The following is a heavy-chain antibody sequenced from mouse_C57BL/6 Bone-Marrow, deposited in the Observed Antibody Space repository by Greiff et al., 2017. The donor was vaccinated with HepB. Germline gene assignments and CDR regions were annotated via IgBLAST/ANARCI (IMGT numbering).Heavy chain of an antibody. V-gene: IGHV1-61*01. Sequence: QVQLQQPGAELVRPGSSVKLSCKASGYTFTSYWMDWVKQRPGQGLEWIGNIYPSDSETHYNQKFKDKATLTVDKSSSTAYMQLSSLTSEDSAVYYCARPQSYWYFDVWGTGTTVTVSS. CDR1: GYTFTSYW. CDR3: ARPQSYWYFDV. J-gene: IGHJ1*03. CDR2: IYPSDSET.